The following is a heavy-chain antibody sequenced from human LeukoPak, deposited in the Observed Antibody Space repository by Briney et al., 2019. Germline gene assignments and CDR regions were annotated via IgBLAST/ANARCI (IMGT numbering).Heavy chain of an antibody. CDR1: GYRFTTYW. D-gene: IGHD2-21*02. CDR3: ARAGDCGGDCPSGY. CDR2: IFPSDSDT. Sequence: GESLKISCQGFGYRFTTYWIAWVRQMPGKGLEWMGIIFPSDSDTRYSPSFQGQVTLSADKSISTAYLQWSSLKASDTAMYYCARAGDCGGDCPSGYWGQGTLVTVSS. J-gene: IGHJ4*02. V-gene: IGHV5-51*01.